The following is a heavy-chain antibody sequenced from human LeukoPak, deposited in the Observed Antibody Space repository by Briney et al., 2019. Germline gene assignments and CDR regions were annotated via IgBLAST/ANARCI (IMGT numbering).Heavy chain of an antibody. CDR3: ARDNRYSGSYYDAFDI. Sequence: QPGGSLRLSCAASGFTFSSYEMNWVRQAPGKGLEWVSYISSSGSTIYYADSVKGRFTISRDNAKNSLYLQMNSLRAEDTAVYYCARDNRYSGSYYDAFDIWGQGTMVTVSS. D-gene: IGHD1-26*01. V-gene: IGHV3-48*03. CDR2: ISSSGSTI. J-gene: IGHJ3*02. CDR1: GFTFSSYE.